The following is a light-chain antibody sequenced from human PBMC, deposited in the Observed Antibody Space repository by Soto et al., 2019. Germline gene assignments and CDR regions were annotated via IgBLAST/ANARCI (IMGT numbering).Light chain of an antibody. CDR1: QSISSY. Sequence: DIQMTQSPSSLSGSVGDRVTITCRASQSISSYLNWYQQKPGKAPKLLIYAASSLQSGVPSRFSGSGSGTDFTLTISSLQPKDFATYYCQQSYSTLWTFGQGTKVEIK. V-gene: IGKV1-39*01. CDR2: AAS. CDR3: QQSYSTLWT. J-gene: IGKJ1*01.